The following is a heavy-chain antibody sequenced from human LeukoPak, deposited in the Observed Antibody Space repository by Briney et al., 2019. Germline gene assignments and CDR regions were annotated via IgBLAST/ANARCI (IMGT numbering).Heavy chain of an antibody. CDR2: IYHSGST. CDR3: ARDRGNNWNDVRWFDP. J-gene: IGHJ5*02. CDR1: GYSISSGYY. Sequence: PSETLSLTCAVSGYSISSGYYWGWIRQPPGKGLEWIGSIYHSGSTYYNPSPKSRVTISVDTSKNQFSLKLSSVTAADTAVYYCARDRGNNWNDVRWFDPWGQGTLVTVSS. V-gene: IGHV4-38-2*02. D-gene: IGHD1-1*01.